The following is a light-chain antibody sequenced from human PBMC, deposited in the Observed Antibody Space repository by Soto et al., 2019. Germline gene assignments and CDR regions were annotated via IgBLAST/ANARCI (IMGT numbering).Light chain of an antibody. CDR1: QSISSR. J-gene: IGKJ1*01. CDR2: DAS. CDR3: LQYVSYRT. Sequence: DIQMTQSPSTLSASVGDRVTITCRASQSISSRLAWYQRKPGKAPNLLIYDASSLESGVPSRFSGSGSGTEFTLTISSLQPDDFATYYCLQYVSYRTFGQGTKVDIK. V-gene: IGKV1-5*01.